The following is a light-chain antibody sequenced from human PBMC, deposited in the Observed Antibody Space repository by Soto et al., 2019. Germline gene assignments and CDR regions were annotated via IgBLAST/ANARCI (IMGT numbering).Light chain of an antibody. V-gene: IGKV3-15*01. CDR1: QSVSSD. Sequence: IVTTQSPATLSVSPGERASLSCRASQSVSSDLAWYQQKPGQAPRLLIYSASARANGIPARFGGSGSGTEFTLTISSLQSEDFAVYYCQHYNNQPLTFGGGTKVDIK. J-gene: IGKJ4*01. CDR2: SAS. CDR3: QHYNNQPLT.